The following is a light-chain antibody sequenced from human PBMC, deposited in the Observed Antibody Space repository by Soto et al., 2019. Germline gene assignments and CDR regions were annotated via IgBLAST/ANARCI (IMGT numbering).Light chain of an antibody. Sequence: DIQLTQSPSFLSASVGDRVTITCRDSKAIASCLAWSQQKPGEAPQLLIYSASTLQSGVPSRFRGSRSGPEYTLTISSLQPEDFATYYCQQLNSYPYTFAQGTKLEIK. CDR3: QQLNSYPYT. CDR2: SAS. V-gene: IGKV1-9*01. J-gene: IGKJ2*01. CDR1: KAIASC.